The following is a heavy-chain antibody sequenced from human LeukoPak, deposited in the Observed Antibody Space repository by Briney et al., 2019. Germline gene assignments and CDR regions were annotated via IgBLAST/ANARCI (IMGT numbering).Heavy chain of an antibody. V-gene: IGHV3-74*01. Sequence: GGSLRLSCAASGFTFSSYWMHWVRQAPGKGLVWVSRINSDGSSTSYADSVKGRFTISRDNAKNTLYLQMNSLRAEDTAVYYCASAAPNPKYCSGGSCYDYYMDVWGKGTTATISS. D-gene: IGHD2-15*01. CDR2: INSDGSST. CDR1: GFTFSSYW. CDR3: ASAAPNPKYCSGGSCYDYYMDV. J-gene: IGHJ6*03.